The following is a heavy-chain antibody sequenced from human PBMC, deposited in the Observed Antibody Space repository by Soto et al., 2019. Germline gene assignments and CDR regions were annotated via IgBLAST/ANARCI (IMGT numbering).Heavy chain of an antibody. Sequence: SETLSLTCTVSGASISDYYWSWIRQPPGKGLEWIGQIFPSGSTNYNPSLKSRVTISEDTSKNQFSLKVSSVTAADTAFYYCARHSSSWYPEFDHWGQGTLVTVSS. CDR2: IFPSGST. J-gene: IGHJ4*02. V-gene: IGHV4-59*01. CDR3: ARHSSSWYPEFDH. CDR1: GASISDYY. D-gene: IGHD6-13*01.